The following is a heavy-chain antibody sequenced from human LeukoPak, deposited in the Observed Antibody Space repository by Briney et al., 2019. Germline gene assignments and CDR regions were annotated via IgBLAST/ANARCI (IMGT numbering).Heavy chain of an antibody. V-gene: IGHV3-53*01. CDR1: GFTVSSNY. CDR3: ASHQGKWKLRLAFDI. J-gene: IGHJ3*02. CDR2: IYSGGST. D-gene: IGHD1-26*01. Sequence: GGSLRLSCAASGFTVSSNYMSWVRQAPGKGLEWVSVIYSGGSTYYADSVKGRFTISRDNSKNTLYLQMNSLGAEDTAVYYCASHQGKWKLRLAFDIWGQGTMVTVSS.